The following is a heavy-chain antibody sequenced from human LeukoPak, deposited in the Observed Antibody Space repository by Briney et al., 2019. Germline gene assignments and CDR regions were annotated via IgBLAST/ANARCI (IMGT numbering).Heavy chain of an antibody. V-gene: IGHV3-9*01. CDR2: ISWNSGSI. Sequence: GGSLRLSCAASGFTFDDYAMHWVRQAPGKGLEWVSGISWNSGSIGYADSVKGRFTISSDNAKNSLYLQMNSLRAEDTALYYCAKYYGAAGFDLWGRGPLVTVSS. CDR1: GFTFDDYA. D-gene: IGHD4-17*01. J-gene: IGHJ2*01. CDR3: AKYYGAAGFDL.